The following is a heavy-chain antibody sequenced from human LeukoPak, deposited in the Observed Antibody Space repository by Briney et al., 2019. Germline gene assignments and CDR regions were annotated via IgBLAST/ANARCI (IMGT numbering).Heavy chain of an antibody. J-gene: IGHJ5*02. CDR1: GFTVSGNY. V-gene: IGHV3-53*01. CDR3: APPPYYYEANGYSVA. D-gene: IGHD3-22*01. CDR2: IYSGGST. Sequence: PGGSLRLSCAASGFTVSGNYMSWVRQAPGKGLEWVSVIYSGGSTYYADSVKGRFTISRDNSKSTLYIQMNSLRAADTAVYYCAPPPYYYEANGYSVAWGQGTLVTVSS.